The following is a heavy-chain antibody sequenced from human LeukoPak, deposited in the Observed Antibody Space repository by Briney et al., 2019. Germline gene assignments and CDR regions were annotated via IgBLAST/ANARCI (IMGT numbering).Heavy chain of an antibody. CDR2: IYHSGTS. J-gene: IGHJ3*02. D-gene: IGHD1-26*01. V-gene: IGHV4-30-2*01. CDR3: ARVKSPWDAFDI. CDR1: GGSISNGDYS. Sequence: SGTLSLTCAVSGGSISNGDYSWTWVRQPPGKGLEWIGYIYHSGTSYYNPSLKSRVTISVDKSRNQFSLQLRSVTAADTAVYYCARVKSPWDAFDIWGQGAMVTVSS.